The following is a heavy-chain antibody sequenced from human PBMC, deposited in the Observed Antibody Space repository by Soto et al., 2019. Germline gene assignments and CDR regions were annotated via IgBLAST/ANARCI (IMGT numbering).Heavy chain of an antibody. CDR3: ARGGGRLLWFGELPYGMDV. Sequence: ASVKVSCKASGYTFTSYDINWVRQATGQGLEWMGWMNPNSGNTGYAQKFQGRVTMTRNTSISTAYMELSSLRSEDTAVYYCARGGGRLLWFGELPYGMDVWGQGTTVTVSS. CDR2: MNPNSGNT. D-gene: IGHD3-10*01. V-gene: IGHV1-8*01. J-gene: IGHJ6*02. CDR1: GYTFTSYD.